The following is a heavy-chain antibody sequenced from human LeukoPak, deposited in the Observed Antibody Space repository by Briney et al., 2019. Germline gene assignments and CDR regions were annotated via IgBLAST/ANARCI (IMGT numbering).Heavy chain of an antibody. D-gene: IGHD3-16*01. Sequence: PGGSLRLSCSASGFSFKNYSIHWVRQAPGKGLEYVSGINTDGGSTYYADSVKGRFTISRDNSKNTLYLQMSSLRAEDTAVYYCVKTIVTFGCLIRAVAFDIWGQGTMVTVSS. J-gene: IGHJ3*02. CDR2: INTDGGST. CDR1: GFSFKNYS. CDR3: VKTIVTFGCLIRAVAFDI. V-gene: IGHV3-64D*06.